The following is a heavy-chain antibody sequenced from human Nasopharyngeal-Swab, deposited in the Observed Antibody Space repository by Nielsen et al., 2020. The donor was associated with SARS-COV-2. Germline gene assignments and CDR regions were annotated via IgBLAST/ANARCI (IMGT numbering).Heavy chain of an antibody. CDR2: MYPRDSDT. CDR1: GYSFSSYW. CDR3: ATAYNGNYYWAY. J-gene: IGHJ4*02. V-gene: IGHV5-51*01. D-gene: IGHD1-7*01. Sequence: GGSLRLSCKGSGYSFSSYWIGRVRLLPGKGLEWMGIMYPRDSDTRYSPSFQGQVTISADKSISTAYLQWSSLKASDTAMYYCATAYNGNYYWAYWGQGTLVTVSS.